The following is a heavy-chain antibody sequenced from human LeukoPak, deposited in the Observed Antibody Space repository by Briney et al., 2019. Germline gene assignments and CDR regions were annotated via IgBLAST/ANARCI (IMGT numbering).Heavy chain of an antibody. CDR3: ARDFWSDY. J-gene: IGHJ4*02. CDR1: GYSFTSYW. V-gene: IGHV3-23*01. Sequence: GESLKISCKGSGYSFTSYWISWVRQAPGKGLEWVSAISGSGGSTYYADSVKGRFTISRDNSKNTLYLQMNSLRAEDTAVYYCARDFWSDYWGQGTLVTVSS. D-gene: IGHD3-3*01. CDR2: ISGSGGST.